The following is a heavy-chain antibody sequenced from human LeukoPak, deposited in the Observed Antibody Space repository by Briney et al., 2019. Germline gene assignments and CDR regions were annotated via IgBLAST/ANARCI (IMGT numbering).Heavy chain of an antibody. CDR3: ARDHTPFQLAPMYYFDY. CDR2: ISYDGSNK. CDR1: GFTFSSYA. V-gene: IGHV3-30-3*01. D-gene: IGHD2-2*01. Sequence: PGRSLRLSCAASGFTFSSYAMHWVRQAPGRGLEWVAVISYDGSNKYYADSVKGRFTISRDNSKNTLYLQMNSLRAEDTAVYYCARDHTPFQLAPMYYFDYWGQGILVTVSS. J-gene: IGHJ4*02.